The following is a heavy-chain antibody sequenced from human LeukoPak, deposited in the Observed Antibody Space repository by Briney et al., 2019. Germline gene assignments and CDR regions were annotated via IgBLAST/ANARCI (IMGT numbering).Heavy chain of an antibody. CDR2: IYPGDSDT. V-gene: IGHV5-51*01. CDR1: GYTFTSYF. Sequence: KVSCKASGYTFTSYFMHWVRQMPGKGLEWMGTIYPGDSDTRYSPSFQGQVTISADKSIGTAYLQWSSLKASDTAMYYCARILTSDYYYGMDVWGQGTTVTVSS. J-gene: IGHJ6*02. D-gene: IGHD2-15*01. CDR3: ARILTSDYYYGMDV.